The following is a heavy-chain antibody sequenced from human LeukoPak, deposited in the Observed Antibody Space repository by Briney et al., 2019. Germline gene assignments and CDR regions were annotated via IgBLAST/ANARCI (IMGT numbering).Heavy chain of an antibody. CDR1: GFTFDDYA. CDR3: ARGAGFGEFGPDY. D-gene: IGHD3-10*01. V-gene: IGHV3-9*01. J-gene: IGHJ4*02. Sequence: GGSLRLSCAASGFTFDDYAMHWVRQAPGKGLEWVSGISWNSGNIGYADSVKGRFTISRGNAKNSLYLQMNSLRAEDTAVYYCARGAGFGEFGPDYWGQGTLVTVSS. CDR2: ISWNSGNI.